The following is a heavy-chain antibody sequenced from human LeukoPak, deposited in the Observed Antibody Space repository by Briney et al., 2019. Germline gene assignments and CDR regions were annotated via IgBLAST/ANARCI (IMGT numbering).Heavy chain of an antibody. CDR2: VKQDGTEK. CDR1: GFTFRDYW. Sequence: GGSLRLSCEASGFTFRDYWMTWVRQDPGKGLEWVANVKQDGTEKFYVDSVKGRFTISRDNGKNSLYLQMNSLRVEDTAIYYCARAGGTSWADYWGQGTLVTVSS. D-gene: IGHD6-13*01. CDR3: ARAGGTSWADY. V-gene: IGHV3-7*01. J-gene: IGHJ4*02.